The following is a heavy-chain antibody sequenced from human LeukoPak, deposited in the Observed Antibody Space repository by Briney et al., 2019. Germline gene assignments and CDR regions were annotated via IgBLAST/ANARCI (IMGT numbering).Heavy chain of an antibody. J-gene: IGHJ6*03. CDR2: INHSGST. CDR1: GGSFSGYY. Sequence: SETLSLTCAVYGGSFSGYYWSWIRQPPGKGLEWIGEINHSGSTNYNPSLKSRVTISVDTSKNQFSLKLSSVTAADTAVYYCARGIVVVPAAMPDYYYYMDVWGKGTTVTISS. V-gene: IGHV4-34*01. CDR3: ARGIVVVPAAMPDYYYYMDV. D-gene: IGHD2-2*01.